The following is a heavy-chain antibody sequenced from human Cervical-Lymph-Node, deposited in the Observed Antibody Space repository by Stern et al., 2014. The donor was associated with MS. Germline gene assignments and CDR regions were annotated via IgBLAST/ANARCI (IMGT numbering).Heavy chain of an antibody. Sequence: EVHLVESGGGLVKPGGSLRLSCAASGFTFSSHSMHWVRQAPGKGLEWVSSISSSDNYIYDGDSVKGRVTISRDNAKNSLYLQMNSLRAEDTAVYYCARGHSSGWSYFDYWGQGILVTVSS. CDR2: ISSSDNYI. D-gene: IGHD6-19*01. V-gene: IGHV3-21*01. J-gene: IGHJ4*02. CDR3: ARGHSSGWSYFDY. CDR1: GFTFSSHS.